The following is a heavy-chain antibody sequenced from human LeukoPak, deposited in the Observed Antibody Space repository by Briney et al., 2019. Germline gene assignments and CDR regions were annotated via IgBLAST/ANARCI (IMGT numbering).Heavy chain of an antibody. CDR2: VYNSGDT. J-gene: IGHJ2*01. CDR1: GGSTSSDY. CDR3: ARLKLGAYFDL. Sequence: SETLSLTCTVSGGSTSSDYWSWIRQSPGKGLEWVGYVYNSGDTGKNPSLKSRVTILLDTSKNQCSLKLTSVSAADTAVYYCARLKLGAYFDLWGRGTLVTISS. D-gene: IGHD3-16*01. V-gene: IGHV4-59*08.